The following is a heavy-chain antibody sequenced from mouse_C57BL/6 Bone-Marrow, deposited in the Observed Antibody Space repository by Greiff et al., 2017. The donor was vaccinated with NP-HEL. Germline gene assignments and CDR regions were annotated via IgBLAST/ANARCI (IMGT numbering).Heavy chain of an antibody. J-gene: IGHJ2*01. Sequence: VQLQQSGPELVKPGASVKISCKASGYPFSSSWMNWVKQRPGKGLEWIGRIYPGDGDTNYNGKFKGKATLTADKSSSTAYMQLSSLTSEDSAVYFCARGGDEGYWGQGTTLTVSS. CDR2: IYPGDGDT. CDR1: GYPFSSSW. D-gene: IGHD3-3*01. CDR3: ARGGDEGY. V-gene: IGHV1-82*01.